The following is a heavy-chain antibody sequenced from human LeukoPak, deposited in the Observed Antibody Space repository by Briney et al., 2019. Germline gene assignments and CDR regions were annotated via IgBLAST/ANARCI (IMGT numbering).Heavy chain of an antibody. J-gene: IGHJ4*02. CDR1: GFTFSSYE. Sequence: GGSLRLSCAASGFTFSSYEMNWVRQAPGKGLEWVSYISSSGSTIYYADSVKGRFTISRDNAKNSLYLQMNSLRAEDTAVYYCAKGVVVAPDVTPFDYWGQGTLVTVSS. V-gene: IGHV3-48*03. CDR2: ISSSGSTI. CDR3: AKGVVVAPDVTPFDY. D-gene: IGHD2-2*01.